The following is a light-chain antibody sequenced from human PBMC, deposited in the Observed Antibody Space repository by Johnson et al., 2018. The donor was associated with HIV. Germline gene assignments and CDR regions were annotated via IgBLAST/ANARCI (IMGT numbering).Light chain of an antibody. V-gene: IGLV1-51*02. CDR3: GTWDSSLSAVYV. J-gene: IGLJ1*01. CDR1: SSHIGNNY. CDR2: ENN. Sequence: QSVLTQPPSVSTAPGQKVTISCSGSSSHIGNNYVSWYQQLPGTAPKLLIYENNKRPSGIPDRFSGSKSGPSATLGLTGLQTADEADYYCGTWDSSLSAVYVFGTGTKVTVL.